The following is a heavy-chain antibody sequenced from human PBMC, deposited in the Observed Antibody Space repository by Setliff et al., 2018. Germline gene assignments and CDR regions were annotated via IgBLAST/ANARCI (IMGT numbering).Heavy chain of an antibody. D-gene: IGHD2-21*02. CDR2: IYYTGTT. CDR3: ARVYGDETIDI. V-gene: IGHV4-61*01. Sequence: SETLSLTCIVSVDSLISGHYYWSWVRQPPGKGLEWIGRIYYTGTTYYNPSLKSRITMSVDTSKKQFSLSLSSVTAADTAIYYCARVYGDETIDIWGQGKLVAVSS. J-gene: IGHJ3*02. CDR1: VDSLISGHYY.